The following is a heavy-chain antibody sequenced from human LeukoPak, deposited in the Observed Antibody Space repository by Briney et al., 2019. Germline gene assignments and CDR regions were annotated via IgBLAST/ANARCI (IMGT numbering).Heavy chain of an antibody. V-gene: IGHV3-9*01. J-gene: IGHJ4*02. CDR2: ISWNSGSI. D-gene: IGHD6-13*01. CDR1: GFTVSSNY. Sequence: GGSLRLSCAASGFTVSSNYMSWVRQAPGKGLEWVSGISWNSGSIGYADSVKGRFTISRDNAKNSLYLQMNSLRAEDTALYYCAKDMTPYITASDYWGQGTLVTVSS. CDR3: AKDMTPYITASDY.